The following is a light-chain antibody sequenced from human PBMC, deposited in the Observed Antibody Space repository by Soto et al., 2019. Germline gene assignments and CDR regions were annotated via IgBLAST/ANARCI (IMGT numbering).Light chain of an antibody. Sequence: EIGLTQSPAILSVSPGERATLSCRASQSISRSLAWYQQKPGQAPRLLISDASTRATGIPARFSGSGSGTDFTLTISRLGPDDFAVYYCQHYGTSFAFGQGTRLEIK. CDR2: DAS. J-gene: IGKJ5*01. V-gene: IGKV3-20*01. CDR3: QHYGTSFA. CDR1: QSISRS.